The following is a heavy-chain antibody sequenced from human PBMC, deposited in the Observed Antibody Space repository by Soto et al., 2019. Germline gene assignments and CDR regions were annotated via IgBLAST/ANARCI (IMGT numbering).Heavy chain of an antibody. Sequence: EVQLVESGGGLVQPGGSLRLSCAASGFTFSSYWMYWVRQAPGKGLVWVSRINSDGSSTTYADSVKGRFTISRDNAKNTLYLQMNSLRAEDTAVYYCVSYYRYYYYYAMDVWGQGTTVTVSS. CDR3: VSYYRYYYYYAMDV. J-gene: IGHJ6*02. CDR2: INSDGSST. D-gene: IGHD3-22*01. CDR1: GFTFSSYW. V-gene: IGHV3-74*01.